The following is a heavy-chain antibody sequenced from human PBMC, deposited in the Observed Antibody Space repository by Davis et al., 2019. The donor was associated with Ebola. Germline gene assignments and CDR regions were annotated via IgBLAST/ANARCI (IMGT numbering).Heavy chain of an antibody. Sequence: AASVKVSCKASRYTFTSYAMHWVRQAPGQRLEWMGCISAYNGNTNYAQKLQGRVTMTTGTSTSTAYMELRSLRSKDTAGYYCAREQTTVTTGWFDPLDQGTLVTVSS. J-gene: IGHJ5*02. CDR3: AREQTTVTTGWFDP. CDR2: ISAYNGNT. CDR1: RYTFTSYA. V-gene: IGHV1-18*01. D-gene: IGHD4-17*01.